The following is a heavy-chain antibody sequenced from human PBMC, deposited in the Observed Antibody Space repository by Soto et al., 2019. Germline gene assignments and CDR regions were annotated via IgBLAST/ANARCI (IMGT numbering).Heavy chain of an antibody. V-gene: IGHV5-10-1*01. CDR1: GYSFTSYW. Sequence: PGESLKISCKGSGYSFTSYWISWVRQMPGKGLEWMGRIDPSDSYTNYSPSFQGHVTISADKSISTAYLQWSSLKASDTAMYYCARPKPGAATDYGMDVWGQGNTVTVYS. D-gene: IGHD3-10*01. J-gene: IGHJ6*02. CDR3: ARPKPGAATDYGMDV. CDR2: IDPSDSYT.